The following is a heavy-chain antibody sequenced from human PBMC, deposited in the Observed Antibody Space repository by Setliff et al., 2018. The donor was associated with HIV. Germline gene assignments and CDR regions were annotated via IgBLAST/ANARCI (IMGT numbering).Heavy chain of an antibody. CDR2: ISPNNGDT. CDR3: AGGGNYYPYESFDY. CDR1: GYTFTDYF. J-gene: IGHJ4*02. V-gene: IGHV1-2*02. D-gene: IGHD1-26*01. Sequence: PRASVKVSCKASGYTFTDYFMHWVRQAPGQGLEWMGWISPNNGDTNIPQTFQGRVTMTRDTSINTAYMEFSSLRSDDTAVYYCAGGGNYYPYESFDYWGRGTLVTVSS.